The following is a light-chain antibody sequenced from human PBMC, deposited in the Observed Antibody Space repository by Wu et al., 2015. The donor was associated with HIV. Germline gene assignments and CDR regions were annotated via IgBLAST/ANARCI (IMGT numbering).Light chain of an antibody. CDR1: QSISTW. CDR3: QQYNTMGT. V-gene: IGKV1-5*03. CDR2: KAS. Sequence: SSSCYSGSQGDRVTITCRASQSISTWLAWYQQKPGKAPKLLIYKASSLESGVPSRFSGSGSGTEFTLTISSLQPDDFATYYCQQYNTMGTFGQGTKVEIK. J-gene: IGKJ1*01.